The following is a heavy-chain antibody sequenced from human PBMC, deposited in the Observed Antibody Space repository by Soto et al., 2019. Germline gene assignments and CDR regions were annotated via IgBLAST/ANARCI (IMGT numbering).Heavy chain of an antibody. CDR3: ASYNPRVLERLLYQVRGYYYHGIDV. J-gene: IGHJ6*02. V-gene: IGHV4-61*01. CDR1: GGSVSSGSYY. D-gene: IGHD3-3*01. CDR2: IYYSGST. Sequence: SETLSLTCTVSGGSVSSGSYYWSWIRQPPGKGLEWIGYIYYSGSTNYNPSLKSRVTISVDTSKNQFSLKLSSVTAADTALYYWASYNPRVLERLLYQVRGYYYHGIDVWGQGTTVTVS.